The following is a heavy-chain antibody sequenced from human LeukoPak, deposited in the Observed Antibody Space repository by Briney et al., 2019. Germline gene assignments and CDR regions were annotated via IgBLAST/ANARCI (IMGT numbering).Heavy chain of an antibody. V-gene: IGHV4-59*01. CDR2: IHSSGTT. J-gene: IGHJ5*02. D-gene: IGHD6-25*01. Sequence: TSETLSLTCTVSGDSISGYYWSWIRQPPGKGLEWIAFIHSSGTTNYSPSLKSRVSISVDTSNNQFSLNVSSVTAADTAVYYCARGGASSEWFDPWGQGTLVTVSS. CDR1: GDSISGYY. CDR3: ARGGASSEWFDP.